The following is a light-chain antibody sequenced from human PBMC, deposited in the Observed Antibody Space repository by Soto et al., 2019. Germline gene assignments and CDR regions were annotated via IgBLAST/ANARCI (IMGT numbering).Light chain of an antibody. J-gene: IGKJ5*01. CDR1: QSISSY. CDR2: AAS. Sequence: DIQMTQSPSSLSASVGDRVTITCRASQSISSYLNWYQQKPGKAPKLLIYAASSLQSGVPSRFSGSGSGTDFALTISNLQPEDFATYYWQQSYSTSITFGQGTRLEIK. CDR3: QQSYSTSIT. V-gene: IGKV1-39*01.